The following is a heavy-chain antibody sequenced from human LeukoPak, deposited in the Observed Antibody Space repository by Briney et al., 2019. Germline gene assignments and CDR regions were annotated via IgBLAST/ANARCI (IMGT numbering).Heavy chain of an antibody. CDR3: ARVALPGVYYFDY. CDR1: GGSISSGGYS. J-gene: IGHJ4*02. Sequence: PSQTLSLTCAVSGGSISSGGYSWSWIRQPPGKGLEWIGYIYHSGSTYYNPSLKSRVTISVDRSKNQFSLKLSSVTAADTAVYYCARVALPGVYYFDYWAREPWSPSPQ. CDR2: IYHSGST. D-gene: IGHD2-8*01. V-gene: IGHV4-30-2*01.